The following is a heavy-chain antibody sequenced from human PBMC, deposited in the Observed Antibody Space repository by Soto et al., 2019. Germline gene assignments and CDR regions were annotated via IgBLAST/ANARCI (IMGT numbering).Heavy chain of an antibody. D-gene: IGHD3-3*01. CDR2: ISFDGSNE. CDR3: ARAQGSISNYYYGMDV. Sequence: PGGSLRLSCAASGFNLKNHGMHWVRQAPGKGLEWVAVISFDGSNEHYAESVKGRFTISRDNSKNSLFLQMNNLRREDTAVYYCARAQGSISNYYYGMDVWGQGTTVTVSS. V-gene: IGHV3-33*08. J-gene: IGHJ6*02. CDR1: GFNLKNHG.